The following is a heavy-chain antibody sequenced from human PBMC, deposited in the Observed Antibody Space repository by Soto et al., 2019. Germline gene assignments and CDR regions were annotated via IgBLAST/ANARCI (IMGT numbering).Heavy chain of an antibody. D-gene: IGHD3-16*01. J-gene: IGHJ4*02. CDR1: GGSFSGYY. Sequence: SETLSLTCAVYGGSFSGYYWSWIRQPPGKGLEWIGEINHSGSTNYNPSLKSRVTISVDTSKNQFSLKLSSVTAADTAVYYCARMSRYDYVVYFDYWGQGTLVTVSS. CDR3: ARMSRYDYVVYFDY. V-gene: IGHV4-34*01. CDR2: INHSGST.